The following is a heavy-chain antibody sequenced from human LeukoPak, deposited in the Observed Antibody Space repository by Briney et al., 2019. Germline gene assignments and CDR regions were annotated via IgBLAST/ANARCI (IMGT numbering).Heavy chain of an antibody. J-gene: IGHJ3*02. V-gene: IGHV3-9*01. CDR1: GFTFDDYA. CDR3: AKAKDSSGNAFDI. Sequence: GGSLRLSCAASGFTFDDYAMHWVRQAPGKGLEWVSGISWNSGSIGYADSVKGRFTISRDNAKNSLYLQMNSLRAEDTALYYCAKAKDSSGNAFDIWGQGTMVTVSS. D-gene: IGHD6-19*01. CDR2: ISWNSGSI.